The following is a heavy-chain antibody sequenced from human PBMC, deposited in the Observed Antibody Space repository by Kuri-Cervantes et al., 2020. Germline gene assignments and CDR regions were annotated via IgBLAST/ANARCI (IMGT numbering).Heavy chain of an antibody. J-gene: IGHJ5*02. D-gene: IGHD3-10*01. CDR2: VYYTGST. CDR3: ARDMVRGVNWFDP. CDR1: GGSISGHY. Sequence: ESLKISCTVSGGSISGHYWCWIRQPPGKGLEWIGCVYYTGSTNYNHSLKSRVTISVDTSKNQFSLKLSSVTAADTAVYYCARDMVRGVNWFDPWGQGTLVTVSS. V-gene: IGHV4-59*11.